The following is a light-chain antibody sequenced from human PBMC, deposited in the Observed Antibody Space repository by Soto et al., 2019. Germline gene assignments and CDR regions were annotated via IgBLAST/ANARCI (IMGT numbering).Light chain of an antibody. CDR3: QQRHMWPIT. CDR2: DAY. Sequence: EVVLTQSPVTLSLSPGERATLSCRASQSFRGLLAWYQQKPGQAPRXXIYDAYNRATGIPPRFSGSGSGTDFTLTISSLEPEDSAVYYCQQRHMWPITFGQGTRLEIK. J-gene: IGKJ5*01. CDR1: QSFRGL. V-gene: IGKV3-11*01.